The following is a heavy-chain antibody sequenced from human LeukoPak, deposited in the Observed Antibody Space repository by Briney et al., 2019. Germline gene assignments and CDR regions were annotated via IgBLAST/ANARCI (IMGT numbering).Heavy chain of an antibody. J-gene: IGHJ6*03. CDR2: ISWNSGSI. V-gene: IGHV3-9*03. CDR3: AKDVRPGYYHCHRHL. CDR1: GFTFDDYA. Sequence: GGSLRLSCAVSGFTFDDYAMHWVRQAPGTGLEWVSGISWNSGSICYADSVKGRFTISRDNATNSLYLQMNSRRAHSLGLDYRAKDVRPGYYHCHRHLWAKGPAVSVSS.